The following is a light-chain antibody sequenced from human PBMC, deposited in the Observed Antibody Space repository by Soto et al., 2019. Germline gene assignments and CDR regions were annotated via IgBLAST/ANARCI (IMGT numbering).Light chain of an antibody. CDR1: SSDVGGYNS. J-gene: IGLJ3*02. CDR2: EVS. Sequence: QSALTQPASVSGSPGQSITISCTGTSSDVGGYNSVSWYQQHPGKAPKLMIYEVSNRPSGVSNRFSASKSGNTASLTISGLQAEDEADYCCSSYTSSSTRVFGGGTKLTVL. V-gene: IGLV2-14*01. CDR3: SSYTSSSTRV.